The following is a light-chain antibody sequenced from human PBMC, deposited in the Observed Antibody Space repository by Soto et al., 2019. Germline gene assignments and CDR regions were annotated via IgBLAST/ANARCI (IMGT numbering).Light chain of an antibody. Sequence: QSVLTQPPSVSGTPGQKVSISCSGSASNLGGNPVNWYQHLPGAAPKLLIYTNHQRPSGVPDRFSGSKSGTSASLAISGLRSEDEANFYCAAWDDSLNAVVFGGGIKVTVL. CDR2: TNH. V-gene: IGLV1-44*01. J-gene: IGLJ2*01. CDR1: ASNLGGNP. CDR3: AAWDDSLNAVV.